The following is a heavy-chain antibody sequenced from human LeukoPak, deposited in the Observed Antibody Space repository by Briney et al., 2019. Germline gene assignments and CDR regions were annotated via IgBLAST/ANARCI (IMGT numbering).Heavy chain of an antibody. D-gene: IGHD1-26*01. CDR3: ARSIVGVRKRNDY. Sequence: ASVKVSCKASGYTFTSYDIIWVRQASGQGLEWMGWMNPNSGHTGYAQKFQGRVTMTRTTSISTAYMELTSLTSGDSDVYYCARSIVGVRKRNDYWGQGTLVTVSS. CDR2: MNPNSGHT. J-gene: IGHJ4*02. CDR1: GYTFTSYD. V-gene: IGHV1-8*01.